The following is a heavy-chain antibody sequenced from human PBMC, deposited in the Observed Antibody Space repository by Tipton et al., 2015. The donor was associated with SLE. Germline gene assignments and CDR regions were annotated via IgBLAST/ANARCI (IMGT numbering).Heavy chain of an antibody. CDR1: GGSFSGYY. CDR3: ARDLLVRGVMGAFDI. D-gene: IGHD3-10*01. CDR2: INHSGST. J-gene: IGHJ3*02. V-gene: IGHV4-34*01. Sequence: TLSLTCAVYGGSFSGYYWSWMRQPPGKGLEWIGEINHSGSTNYNPSLKSRVTISVDTSKNQFSLKLSSVTAADTAVYYCARDLLVRGVMGAFDIWGQGTMVTVSS.